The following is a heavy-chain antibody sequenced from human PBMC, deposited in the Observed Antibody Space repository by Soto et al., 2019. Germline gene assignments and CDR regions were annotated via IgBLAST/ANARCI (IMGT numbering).Heavy chain of an antibody. Sequence: GESLKISCKGSGYSFTSYWIGWVRQMPGKGLEWMGIIYPGDSDTRYSPSFQGQVTISADKSISTAYLQWSSLKASDTAMHYCARQRDDDGDYFPIWGWFDPCGQGTLVTVSS. J-gene: IGHJ5*02. CDR2: IYPGDSDT. CDR3: ARQRDDDGDYFPIWGWFDP. D-gene: IGHD4-17*01. V-gene: IGHV5-51*01. CDR1: GYSFTSYW.